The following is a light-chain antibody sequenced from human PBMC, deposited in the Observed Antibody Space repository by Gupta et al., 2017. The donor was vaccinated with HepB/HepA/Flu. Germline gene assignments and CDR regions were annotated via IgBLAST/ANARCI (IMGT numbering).Light chain of an antibody. CDR3: TSHITGGTWV. J-gene: IGLJ2*01. CDR2: DVS. V-gene: IGLV2-14*03. CDR1: SNDIGTNDF. Sequence: SALTQPASVSGSQGQSLHIPCTGTSNDIGTNDFVCWYQQHPVKVPKLLIYDVSNRPSGVSYLFSGSNSGITASPTISVVQPEDEADYYCTSHITGGTWVFGGGTKLTVL.